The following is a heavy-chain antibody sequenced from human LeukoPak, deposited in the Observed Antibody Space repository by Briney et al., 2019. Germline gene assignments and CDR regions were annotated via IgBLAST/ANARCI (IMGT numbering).Heavy chain of an antibody. Sequence: ASVKVSCKASAYTFSTYYLHWVRQAPGQGLEWMGMINPSDGSISYAQKFQGRVTMTRDKSTSTVYMKLRSLRSEDTAVYYCARVHARDYYYYYYMDVWGKGTTVTVSS. J-gene: IGHJ6*03. CDR1: AYTFSTYY. CDR2: INPSDGSI. V-gene: IGHV1-46*01. CDR3: ARVHARDYYYYYYMDV.